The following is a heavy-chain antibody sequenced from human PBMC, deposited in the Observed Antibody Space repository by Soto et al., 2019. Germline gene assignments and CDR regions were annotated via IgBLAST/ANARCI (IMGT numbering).Heavy chain of an antibody. V-gene: IGHV1-69*06. J-gene: IGHJ4*02. Sequence: QVQLVQSGAEVKKPGSSVKVSCKASGGTFSSYAISWVRQAPGQGLEWMGGIIPIFGTANYAQKFQGRVTITADKSTSTAYMELSSLRSEDTAVYYCARDHPSEGRVLEWYFDYWGQGTLVTVSS. D-gene: IGHD3-3*01. CDR2: IIPIFGTA. CDR1: GGTFSSYA. CDR3: ARDHPSEGRVLEWYFDY.